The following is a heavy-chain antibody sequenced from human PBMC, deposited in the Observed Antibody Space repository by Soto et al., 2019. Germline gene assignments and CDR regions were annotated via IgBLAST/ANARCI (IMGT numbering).Heavy chain of an antibody. CDR2: IYYSGST. CDR3: ARVCGGDCHYGMDV. CDR1: GGSISSGGYY. D-gene: IGHD2-21*02. V-gene: IGHV4-31*03. J-gene: IGHJ6*02. Sequence: QVQLQESGPGLVKPSQTLSLTCTVSGGSISSGGYYWSWIRQHPGKGLEWIGYIYYSGSTYYNPSLQRRVTISVDTSKNQFYLKLSSVTAADTAVYYCARVCGGDCHYGMDVWGQGTTVTVSS.